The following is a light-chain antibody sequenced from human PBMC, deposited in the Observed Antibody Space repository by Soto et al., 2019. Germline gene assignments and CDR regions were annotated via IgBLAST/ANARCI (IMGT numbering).Light chain of an antibody. CDR2: EVS. Sequence: QSVLTQPASVSGSPGQSITISCTGTSSDVGSYNLVSWYQQHPGKAPKLMIYEVSKRPSGVSNRFSGSKSGNTASLTISGLQAEDEADYYCCSYPGRSTFEGYVFGTGTKVTVL. J-gene: IGLJ1*01. CDR1: SSDVGSYNL. CDR3: CSYPGRSTFEGYV. V-gene: IGLV2-23*02.